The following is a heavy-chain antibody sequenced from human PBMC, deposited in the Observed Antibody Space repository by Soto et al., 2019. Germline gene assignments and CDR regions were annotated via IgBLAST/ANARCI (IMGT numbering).Heavy chain of an antibody. CDR1: GGSFTYT. CDR3: ARLHSHGTYGMDV. Sequence: QMHLVQSGPEVRKPGSSVKVSCKASGGSFTYTLSWVRQAPGQGLVWMGGIIPIFGTTNYAEKFQGRVTITADECTKTDFMELSTLRSEDTAVYYCARLHSHGTYGMDVWGQGTAVIVSS. D-gene: IGHD4-4*01. J-gene: IGHJ6*02. CDR2: IIPIFGTT. V-gene: IGHV1-69*19.